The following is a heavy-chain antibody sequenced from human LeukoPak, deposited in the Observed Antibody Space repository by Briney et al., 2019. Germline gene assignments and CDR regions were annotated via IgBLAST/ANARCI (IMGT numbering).Heavy chain of an antibody. CDR2: IYYSGST. V-gene: IGHV4-31*03. Sequence: SETLSLTCTVSGGSISSGAFYWSWIRQHPGKGLEWIGYIYYSGSTYYNPSLESRVTISVDTSKNQFSLKVNSVTAADTAVYYCARLVWDGNNSIFDYWGQGTLVTVSS. D-gene: IGHD5-24*01. CDR1: GGSISSGAFY. CDR3: ARLVWDGNNSIFDY. J-gene: IGHJ4*02.